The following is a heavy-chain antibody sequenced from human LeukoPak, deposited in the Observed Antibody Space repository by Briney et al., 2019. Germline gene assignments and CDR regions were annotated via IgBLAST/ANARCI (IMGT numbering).Heavy chain of an antibody. CDR1: GFTVSSNY. J-gene: IGHJ4*02. CDR2: IYSGGST. D-gene: IGHD3-3*01. CDR3: ARSRDFWSGYYAFDY. Sequence: PGGSLRLSCAASGFTVSSNYMSWVRLAPGKGLEWVSVIYSGGSTYYADSVKGRFTISRDNSKNTLYLQMNSLRAEDTAVYYCARSRDFWSGYYAFDYWGQGTLVTVSS. V-gene: IGHV3-66*02.